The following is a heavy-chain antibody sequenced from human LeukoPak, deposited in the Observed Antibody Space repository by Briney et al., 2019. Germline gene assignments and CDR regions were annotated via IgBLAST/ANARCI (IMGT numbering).Heavy chain of an antibody. V-gene: IGHV3-21*01. CDR1: GFTFSDYS. CDR2: ISRSSRHV. Sequence: SGGSLRLSCAASGFTFSDYSMNWVRQAPGKGLEWVSSISRSSRHVYYAGSVKGRSTISRDNAKNSLYLQMNSLRAEDMAVYFCVRDLMGSGSTTAYLHHWGQGTLVTVSS. D-gene: IGHD1-1*01. J-gene: IGHJ1*01. CDR3: VRDLMGSGSTTAYLHH.